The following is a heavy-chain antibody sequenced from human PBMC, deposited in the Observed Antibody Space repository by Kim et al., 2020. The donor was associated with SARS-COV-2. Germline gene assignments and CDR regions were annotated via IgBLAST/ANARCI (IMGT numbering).Heavy chain of an antibody. CDR1: GGSISSGGYY. J-gene: IGHJ4*02. CDR2: IYYSGST. D-gene: IGHD6-13*01. Sequence: SETLSLTCTVSGGSISSGGYYWSWIRQHPGKGLEWIGYIYYSGSTYYNPSLKSRVTISVDTSKNQFSLKLSSVTAADTAVYYCARVGPRIAAAGTGFDYWGQGTLVTVSS. V-gene: IGHV4-31*03. CDR3: ARVGPRIAAAGTGFDY.